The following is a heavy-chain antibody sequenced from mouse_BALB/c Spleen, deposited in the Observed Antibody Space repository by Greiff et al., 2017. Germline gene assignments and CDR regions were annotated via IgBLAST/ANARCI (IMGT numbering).Heavy chain of an antibody. Sequence: DVMLVESGGGLVQPGGSRKLSCAASGFTFSSFGMHWVRQAPEKGLEWVAYISSGSSTIYYADTVKGRFTISRDNPKNTLFLQMTSLRSEDTAMYYCARSYGSSFYWYFDVWGAGTTVTVSS. J-gene: IGHJ1*01. CDR1: GFTFSSFG. CDR3: ARSYGSSFYWYFDV. CDR2: ISSGSSTI. D-gene: IGHD1-1*01. V-gene: IGHV5-17*02.